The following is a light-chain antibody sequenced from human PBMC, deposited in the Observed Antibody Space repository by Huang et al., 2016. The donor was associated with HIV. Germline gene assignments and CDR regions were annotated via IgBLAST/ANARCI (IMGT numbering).Light chain of an antibody. Sequence: AIQMTQSPSSLSASVGDRVTITCRASQDSRRDLGWYQQKPGKAPKLLIYAAFNLQSGVPSRFSGSGSGTDFTLTISSLQPEDFATYYCLQDYTYPYTFGQGTKLEIK. CDR1: QDSRRD. V-gene: IGKV1-6*01. J-gene: IGKJ2*01. CDR2: AAF. CDR3: LQDYTYPYT.